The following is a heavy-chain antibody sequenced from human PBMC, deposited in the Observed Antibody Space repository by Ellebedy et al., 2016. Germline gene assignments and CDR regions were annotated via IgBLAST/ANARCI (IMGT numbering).Heavy chain of an antibody. V-gene: IGHV3-23*01. Sequence: GGSLRLXXAASGFTFSDYAMSWVRQAPGRGLEWVSTLSGSGHSSYSADSVKGRFIISRDNAKNSLFLQMNSLRVEDTAVYYCARDGSEWSRDYWGQGTLVTVSS. J-gene: IGHJ4*02. CDR3: ARDGSEWSRDY. CDR1: GFTFSDYA. CDR2: LSGSGHSS. D-gene: IGHD3-3*01.